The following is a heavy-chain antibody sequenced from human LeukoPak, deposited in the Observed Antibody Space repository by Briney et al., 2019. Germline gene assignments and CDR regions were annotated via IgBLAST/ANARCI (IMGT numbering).Heavy chain of an antibody. J-gene: IGHJ6*03. V-gene: IGHV3-33*06. D-gene: IGHD3-10*01. Sequence: GRSLRLSCAASGFTFSSYGMHWVRQAPGKGLEWVAVIWYDGSNKYYADSVKGRFTISRDNSKNTLYLQMNSLRAEDTAVYYCAKAFGSGSYKYMDVWGKGTTVTASS. CDR2: IWYDGSNK. CDR3: AKAFGSGSYKYMDV. CDR1: GFTFSSYG.